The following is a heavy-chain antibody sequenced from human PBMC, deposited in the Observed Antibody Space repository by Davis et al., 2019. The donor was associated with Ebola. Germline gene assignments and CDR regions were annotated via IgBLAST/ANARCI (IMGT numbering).Heavy chain of an antibody. D-gene: IGHD5-18*01. CDR2: IHSYGST. V-gene: IGHV3-53*01. Sequence: GESLKISCAVSGLTVSSNYMSWVRQAPGKGLEWGSVIHSYGSTYYADSVKGRFTISRDNSKNTLYLQMNSLRAEDTAVYYCAREGAMEGGDGMDVWGQGTTVIVSS. J-gene: IGHJ6*02. CDR3: AREGAMEGGDGMDV. CDR1: GLTVSSNY.